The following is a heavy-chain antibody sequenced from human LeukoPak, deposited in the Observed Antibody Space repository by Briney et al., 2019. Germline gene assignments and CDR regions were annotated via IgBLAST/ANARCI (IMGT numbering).Heavy chain of an antibody. V-gene: IGHV3-11*01. Sequence: GGSLRLSCAASGFTVSDHYMSWIRQAPGKGLEWGSYISSSGGTIYYADSVKGRFTISRDNAKNSLYPQMNSLRAEDTAVYYCARDPLVTTVTTPGYWGQGTLVTVSS. D-gene: IGHD4-17*01. CDR2: ISSSGGTI. J-gene: IGHJ4*02. CDR1: GFTVSDHY. CDR3: ARDPLVTTVTTPGY.